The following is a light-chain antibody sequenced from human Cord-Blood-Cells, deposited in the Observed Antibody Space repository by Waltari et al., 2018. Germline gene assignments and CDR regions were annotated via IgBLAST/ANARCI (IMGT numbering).Light chain of an antibody. CDR1: QSVSSY. CDR2: DAS. V-gene: IGKV3-11*01. Sequence: EIVLTQSPATLSLSPGESATFSCRASQSVSSYLAWYQQKPGQAPRLLIYDASNRATGIPARFSGSGSGTDFTLTISSLEPEDFAVYYCQQRSNWPPGFGPGTKVDIK. CDR3: QQRSNWPPG. J-gene: IGKJ3*01.